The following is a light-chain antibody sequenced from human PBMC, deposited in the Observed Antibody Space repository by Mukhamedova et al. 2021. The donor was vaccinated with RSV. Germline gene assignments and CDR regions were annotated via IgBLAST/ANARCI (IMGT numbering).Light chain of an antibody. J-gene: IGKJ4*01. V-gene: IGKV1-5*03. Sequence: ISSWLAWYQQKPVKAPKLLIYKASSLESGVPSRFSGSGSGTEFTLTISSLQPDDFATYYCQQYNSYPRTFGGGTKVEIK. CDR2: KAS. CDR1: ISSW. CDR3: QQYNSYPRT.